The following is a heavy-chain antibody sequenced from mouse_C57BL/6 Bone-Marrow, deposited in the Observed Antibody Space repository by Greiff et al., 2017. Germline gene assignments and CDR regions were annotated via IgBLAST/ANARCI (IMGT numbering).Heavy chain of an antibody. CDR3: ARERWLLPYCDY. J-gene: IGHJ2*01. D-gene: IGHD2-3*01. V-gene: IGHV1-69*01. Sequence: QVQLQQPGAELVLPGASVKLSCKASGYTFTSYWMPWVKQRPGQGLEWIGEIDPSDSYTNYNQKFKGKSTLTVDKSSSTAYMQLSSLTSEDSAVDYCARERWLLPYCDYWGQGTTLTVSS. CDR2: IDPSDSYT. CDR1: GYTFTSYW.